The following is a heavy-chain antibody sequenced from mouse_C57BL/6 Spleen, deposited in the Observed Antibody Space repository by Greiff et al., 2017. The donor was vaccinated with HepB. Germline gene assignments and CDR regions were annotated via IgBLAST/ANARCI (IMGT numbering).Heavy chain of an antibody. V-gene: IGHV3-6*01. Sequence: ESGPGLVKPSQSLSLTCSVTGYSITSGYYWNWIRQFPGNKLEWMGYISYDGSNNYNPSLKNRISITRDTSKNQFFLKLNSVTTEDTATYYCAREGGLRQDYYAMDYWGQGTSVTVSS. D-gene: IGHD2-4*01. J-gene: IGHJ4*01. CDR1: GYSITSGYY. CDR3: AREGGLRQDYYAMDY. CDR2: ISYDGSN.